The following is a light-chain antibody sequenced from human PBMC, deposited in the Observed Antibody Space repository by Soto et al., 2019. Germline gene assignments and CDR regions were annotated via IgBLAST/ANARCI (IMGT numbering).Light chain of an antibody. Sequence: EIVLTQSPATLSSSPGERATLSCRASQSVSNYLAWFQQKPGQAPRLLIYDASKRATAVPARFSGSGSGPDFTLTISSLDPEDLAVYYCQQHSNWPRTFGQGTKVEIK. J-gene: IGKJ1*01. CDR1: QSVSNY. CDR2: DAS. V-gene: IGKV3-11*01. CDR3: QQHSNWPRT.